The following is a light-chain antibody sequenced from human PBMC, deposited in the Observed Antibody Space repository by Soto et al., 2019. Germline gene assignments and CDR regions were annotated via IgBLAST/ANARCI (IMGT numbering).Light chain of an antibody. V-gene: IGLV2-14*01. CDR2: EVS. CDR3: SSYTSSSTLLYV. Sequence: QSVLTQPPSVSGSPGQSITISCTGTSSDVGGYNYVSWYQQHPGKAPKLMIYEVSNRPSGVSNRFSGSKSGNTASLTISGLQAEDEADYYCSSYTSSSTLLYVFGTGTKV. CDR1: SSDVGGYNY. J-gene: IGLJ1*01.